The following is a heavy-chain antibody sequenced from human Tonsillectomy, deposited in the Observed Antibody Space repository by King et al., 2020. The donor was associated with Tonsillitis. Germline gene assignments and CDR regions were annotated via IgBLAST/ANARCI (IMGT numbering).Heavy chain of an antibody. J-gene: IGHJ5*02. CDR3: VRGWNGGFDP. CDR2: LNVEGTTT. Sequence: VQLVESGGGLVQPGGSVRLSCVVSEFTFSIYWMHWVRQAPGKGLVWVARLNVEGTTTSYADSVKGRFTISRDNAMNTVYLQMNSLTVEDTAVYYCVRGWNGGFDPWGQGSLVTVPS. V-gene: IGHV3-74*01. CDR1: EFTFSIYW. D-gene: IGHD1-1*01.